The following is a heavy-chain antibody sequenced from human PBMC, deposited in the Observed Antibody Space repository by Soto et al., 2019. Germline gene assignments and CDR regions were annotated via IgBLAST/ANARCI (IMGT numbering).Heavy chain of an antibody. CDR3: ARDNAMVRGVIISFDY. Sequence: QVQLVQSGAEVKKPGASVKVSCKASGYTFTSYYMHWVRQAPGQGLEWMGIINPSGGSTSYAQKFQGRVTMTRDTSTSTVYMELSRLRSEDTAVYYCARDNAMVRGVIISFDYWGQGTLVTVSS. CDR2: INPSGGST. V-gene: IGHV1-46*01. D-gene: IGHD3-10*01. J-gene: IGHJ4*02. CDR1: GYTFTSYY.